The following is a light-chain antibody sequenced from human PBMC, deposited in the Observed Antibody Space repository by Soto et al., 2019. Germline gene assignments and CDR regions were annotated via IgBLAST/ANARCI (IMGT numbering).Light chain of an antibody. V-gene: IGKV1-5*01. CDR3: QQYNSYSET. CDR2: DAS. J-gene: IGKJ1*01. Sequence: DIQMTQSPSTLSASVGDRITITCRASQSISSWLAWYQQKPGKAPKLLIYDASRLESGVPSRFSGSGSGTEFTLTISSLLPDDFATYDCQQYNSYSETFGQGTKVEI. CDR1: QSISSW.